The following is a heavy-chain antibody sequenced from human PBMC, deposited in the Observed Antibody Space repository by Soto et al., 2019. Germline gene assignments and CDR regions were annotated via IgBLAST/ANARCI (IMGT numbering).Heavy chain of an antibody. D-gene: IGHD1-20*01. Sequence: ASLKISCKSSGYTFYIYGISWVRQAPGQGLEWMGWVSGYNANPNYAQKFQGRVTMTTDTSTSTAYMELRSLTSDDTDLYYCARDPNFDNWPWGQGTLVNASS. CDR1: GYTFYIYG. V-gene: IGHV1-18*01. J-gene: IGHJ5*02. CDR3: ARDPNFDNWP. CDR2: VSGYNANP.